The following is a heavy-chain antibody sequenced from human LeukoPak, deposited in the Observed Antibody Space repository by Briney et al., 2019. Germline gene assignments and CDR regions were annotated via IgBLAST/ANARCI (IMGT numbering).Heavy chain of an antibody. Sequence: SETLSLTCTVAGGSINTYYWSWIRQPPGKGLKWIGYIYYSWSTNYNPSLRSRVTISIDTSKKQFSLKLTSVNAADTAVYYCARDHLTNGDGFDYWGQGTLVTVSS. V-gene: IGHV4-59*01. J-gene: IGHJ4*02. CDR1: GGSINTYY. CDR3: ARDHLTNGDGFDY. CDR2: IYYSWST. D-gene: IGHD3-9*01.